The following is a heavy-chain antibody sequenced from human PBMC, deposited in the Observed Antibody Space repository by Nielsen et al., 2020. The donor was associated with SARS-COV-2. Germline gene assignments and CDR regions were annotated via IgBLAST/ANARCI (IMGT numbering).Heavy chain of an antibody. V-gene: IGHV1-24*01. J-gene: IGHJ3*02. CDR3: ARVIPGAVSGAFDI. Sequence: ASVKVSCKVPGDTLAQLSMHWVRQAPGKGLEWMGEFDPQDGETTYSPKFQGRVTITADESTSTAYMELSSLRSEDTAVYYCARVIPGAVSGAFDIWGQGTMVTVSS. CDR1: GDTLAQLS. D-gene: IGHD3-10*01. CDR2: FDPQDGET.